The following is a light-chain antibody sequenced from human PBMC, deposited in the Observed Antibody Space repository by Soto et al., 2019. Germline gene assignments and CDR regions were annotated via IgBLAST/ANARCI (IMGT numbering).Light chain of an antibody. J-gene: IGKJ4*01. CDR2: DAS. CDR3: QQYGSSPLT. Sequence: EIVLTQSPATLSLSPGERATLSCRASRTVSNYLLWYQQKPGQAPRLLIYDASNRATGIPARFSGSGSETDFTLTISRLEPEDFAVYYCQQYGSSPLTFGGGTKVDIK. V-gene: IGKV3-20*01. CDR1: RTVSNY.